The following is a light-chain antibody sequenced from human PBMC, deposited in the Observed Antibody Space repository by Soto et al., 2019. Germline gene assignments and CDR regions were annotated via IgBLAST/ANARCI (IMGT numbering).Light chain of an antibody. CDR2: DVS. CDR1: QSVSSTY. CDR3: QQYGNSLLT. V-gene: IGKV3-20*01. Sequence: EIVLTQSPGTLSLSPGERATLSCRASQSVSSTYLAWYQQKPGQAPRLLIYDVSSRATGIPDRFSGGGSGTDFTLTISRLEPEDFAVYYCQQYGNSLLTFGPGTKVDIK. J-gene: IGKJ3*01.